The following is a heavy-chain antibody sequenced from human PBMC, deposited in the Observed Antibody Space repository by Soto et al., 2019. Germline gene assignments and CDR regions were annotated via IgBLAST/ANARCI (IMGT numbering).Heavy chain of an antibody. CDR1: GGSISSSSYY. Sequence: QLQLQESGPGLVKPSETLSLTCTVSGGSISSSSYYWGWIRQTPGKGLEWIGSIYYSGTTYYNPSLKSRVTISVDTSKNRFSLKLNSVTAADTAVYYCARHHDYYDSSGHHLYWSFDLWGRGTLVTVSS. J-gene: IGHJ2*01. D-gene: IGHD3-22*01. CDR3: ARHHDYYDSSGHHLYWSFDL. CDR2: IYYSGTT. V-gene: IGHV4-39*01.